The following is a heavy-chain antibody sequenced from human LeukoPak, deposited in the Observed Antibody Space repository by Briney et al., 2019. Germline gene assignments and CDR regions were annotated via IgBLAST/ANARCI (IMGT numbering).Heavy chain of an antibody. CDR3: ARSILFMSADAFDI. D-gene: IGHD3-10*02. V-gene: IGHV3-30-3*01. CDR1: GFTFSYYT. J-gene: IGHJ3*02. CDR2: ISYDGSNK. Sequence: SGGSLRLSCAASGFTFSYYTMHWVRQAPGKGLEWVAFISYDGSNKDYADSVKGRFTISRDNSKKTLYLQMNTLRAEDTAVYYCARSILFMSADAFDIWGQGTMVTVS.